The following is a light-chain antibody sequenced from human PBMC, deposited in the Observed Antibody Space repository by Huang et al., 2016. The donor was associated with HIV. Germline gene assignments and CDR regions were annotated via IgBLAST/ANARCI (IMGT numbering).Light chain of an antibody. CDR1: QSVTRNY. CDR2: GAS. Sequence: EIVLTQSPDTLSLSPGERATVSCRASQSVTRNYLAWYQQRPGQAPKLLIYGASTRATGIPDRFSGSGSGTDLTLTISRLAPEDFAVYYCQQFGSSPPYSFGQGTKREIK. V-gene: IGKV3-20*01. J-gene: IGKJ2*03. CDR3: QQFGSSPPYS.